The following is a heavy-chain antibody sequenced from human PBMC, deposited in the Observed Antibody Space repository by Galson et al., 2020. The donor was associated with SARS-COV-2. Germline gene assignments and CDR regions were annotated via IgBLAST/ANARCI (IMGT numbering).Heavy chain of an antibody. Sequence: GGSLRLSFAASGFTFSSYAMSWVRQAPGKGLEWVSAIRGSGGSTYYADSVKGRFTISRDNSKNTLYLQMNSLRAEDTAVYYCAKGNYYDSSGYFLFDYWGQGTLVTVSS. V-gene: IGHV3-23*01. D-gene: IGHD3-22*01. CDR2: IRGSGGST. CDR1: GFTFSSYA. CDR3: AKGNYYDSSGYFLFDY. J-gene: IGHJ4*02.